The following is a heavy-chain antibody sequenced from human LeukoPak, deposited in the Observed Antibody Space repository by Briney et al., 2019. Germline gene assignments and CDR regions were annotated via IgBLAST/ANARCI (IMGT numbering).Heavy chain of an antibody. CDR2: IIPILGIA. CDR1: GGTFSSYA. J-gene: IGHJ4*02. Sequence: SVKVSCKASGGTFSSYAISWVRQAPGQGLEWMGRIIPILGIANYAQKFQGRVTITADKSTSTAYMELSSLRSEDTAVYYCASLTVRGVTSRLKPPFDYWGQGTLVTVSS. CDR3: ASLTVRGVTSRLKPPFDY. V-gene: IGHV1-69*04. D-gene: IGHD3-10*01.